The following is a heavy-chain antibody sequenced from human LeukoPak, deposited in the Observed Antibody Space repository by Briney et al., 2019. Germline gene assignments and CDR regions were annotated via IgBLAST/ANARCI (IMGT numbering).Heavy chain of an antibody. CDR3: ARESRWNYYDSSGYYYYFDY. J-gene: IGHJ4*02. CDR1: GFTVSSNY. CDR2: IYSGGST. D-gene: IGHD3-22*01. V-gene: IGHV3-66*01. Sequence: GGSLRLSCAASGFTVSSNYMSWVRQAPGKGLEWVSVIYSGGSTYYADSVKARFTISRDNSKNTLYLQMNSLRAEDTAVYYCARESRWNYYDSSGYYYYFDYWGQGNMVTVSS.